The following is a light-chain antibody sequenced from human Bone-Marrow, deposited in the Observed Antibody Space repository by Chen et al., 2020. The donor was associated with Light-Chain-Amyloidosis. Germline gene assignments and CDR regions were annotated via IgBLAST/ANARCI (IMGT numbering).Light chain of an antibody. Sequence: EIVLTQSPATLSFSPGDRATLSCRASQSVSSYLAWDQQKPGQAPRLLIYDASNRATGIPARFSGSGSETDFTLTISSLEPEDFAVYYCQQRSNWPITVGQGTRLEIK. CDR1: QSVSSY. CDR3: QQRSNWPIT. J-gene: IGKJ5*01. CDR2: DAS. V-gene: IGKV3-11*01.